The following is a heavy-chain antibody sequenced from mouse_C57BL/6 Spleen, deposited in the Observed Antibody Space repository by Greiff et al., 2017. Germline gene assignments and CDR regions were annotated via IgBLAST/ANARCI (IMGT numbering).Heavy chain of an antibody. D-gene: IGHD2-2*01. Sequence: DVMLVESGGGLVKPGGSLKLSCAASGFTFSSYAMSWVRQTPEKRLEWVATISDGGSYTYYPDNVKGRFTISRDNAKNNLYLQMSHLKSEDTAMYYCARDDGYDGFAYWGQGTLVTVSA. V-gene: IGHV5-4*01. CDR1: GFTFSSYA. CDR3: ARDDGYDGFAY. CDR2: ISDGGSYT. J-gene: IGHJ3*01.